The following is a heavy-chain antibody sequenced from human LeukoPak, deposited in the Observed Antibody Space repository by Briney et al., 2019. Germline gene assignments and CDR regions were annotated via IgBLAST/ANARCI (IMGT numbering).Heavy chain of an antibody. CDR1: GFPLSNYG. CDR3: ARVGIGRYSFAS. Sequence: GGSLRLSCAASGFPLSNYGMHWVRQTPGKGLVWVSRINPDGTTTSYTDSVKGRFTISRDNARNTLYLEMNSLRAEATAVYCARVGIGRYSFASWGQGPLVTVSS. J-gene: IGHJ4*02. V-gene: IGHV3-74*01. CDR2: INPDGTTT. D-gene: IGHD1-26*01.